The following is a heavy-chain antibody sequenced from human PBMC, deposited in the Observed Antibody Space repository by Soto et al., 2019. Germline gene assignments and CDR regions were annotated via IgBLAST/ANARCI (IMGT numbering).Heavy chain of an antibody. D-gene: IGHD2-8*01. J-gene: IGHJ5*02. V-gene: IGHV4-59*12. CDR2: IYYSGSI. CDR1: GGSISSDY. Sequence: SETLSLTCTVSGGSISSDYWSWIRQPPGKGLEWIGYIYYSGSINYNPSLESRVAISVDTSKNQFSLKLSSVTAADTAVYYCARWWMYAPRFDPRGQGTPVTVSS. CDR3: ARWWMYAPRFDP.